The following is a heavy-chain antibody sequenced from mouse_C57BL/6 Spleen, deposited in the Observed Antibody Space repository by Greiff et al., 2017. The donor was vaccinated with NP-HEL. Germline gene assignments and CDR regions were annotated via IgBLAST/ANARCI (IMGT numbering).Heavy chain of an antibody. J-gene: IGHJ4*01. CDR1: GFTFSSYG. D-gene: IGHD1-1*01. CDR3: ARHPVVDRDYAMDY. CDR2: ISSGGSYT. V-gene: IGHV5-6*01. Sequence: EVQVVESGGDLVKPGGSLKLSCAASGFTFSSYGMSWVRQTPDKRLEWVATISSGGSYTYYPDSVKGRFTISRDNAKNTLYLQMSSLKSEDTAMYYCARHPVVDRDYAMDYWGQGTSVTVSS.